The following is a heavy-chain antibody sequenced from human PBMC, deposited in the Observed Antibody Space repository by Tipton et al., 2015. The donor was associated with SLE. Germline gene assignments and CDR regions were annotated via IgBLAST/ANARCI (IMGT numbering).Heavy chain of an antibody. J-gene: IGHJ6*02. V-gene: IGHV3-30*03. CDR3: ARDLGSFYGMDV. D-gene: IGHD2-15*01. CDR1: GGSFSDYY. CDR2: ISYDGSNK. Sequence: SLRLSCAVYGGSFSDYYWSWIRQAPGKGLEWVAVISYDGSNKYYADSVKGRFTISRDNSKNTLYLQMNSLRPEDTAVYYCARDLGSFYGMDVWGQGTTVTVSS.